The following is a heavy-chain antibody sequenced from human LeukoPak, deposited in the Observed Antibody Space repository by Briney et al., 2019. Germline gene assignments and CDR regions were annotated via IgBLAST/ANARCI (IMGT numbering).Heavy chain of an antibody. D-gene: IGHD3-10*01. V-gene: IGHV3-48*03. CDR3: ARDLYYYGSENYVPGFPDY. J-gene: IGHJ4*02. CDR1: GFNFNIYE. CDR2: ISSSFSNTI. Sequence: PGGSLTLSCAASGFNFNIYEMNWVGQAPGKGLEWVSYISSSFSNTIYYADSVKGRFTISRDNAKNSLYLQMDSLRAEDTAVYYCARDLYYYGSENYVPGFPDYWGQGTLVTVSS.